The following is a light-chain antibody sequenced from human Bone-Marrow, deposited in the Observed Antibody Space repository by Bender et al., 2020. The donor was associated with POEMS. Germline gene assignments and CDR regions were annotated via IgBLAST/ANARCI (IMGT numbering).Light chain of an antibody. V-gene: IGLV2-23*01. J-gene: IGLJ3*02. CDR3: CSFAGSGTWV. Sequence: QSALTQPASVSASPGQSITISCSGISDDLGGYNPVSWYQHRPGKAPKLVMYEGSRRPSGIPSRFSGSGSGNTASLTISGLLPEDEAHYYCCSFAGSGTWVFGGGTKVTVL. CDR1: SDDLGGYNP. CDR2: EGS.